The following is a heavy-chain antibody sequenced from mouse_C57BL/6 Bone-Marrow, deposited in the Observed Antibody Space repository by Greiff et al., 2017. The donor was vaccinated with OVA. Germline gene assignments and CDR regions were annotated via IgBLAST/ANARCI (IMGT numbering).Heavy chain of an antibody. J-gene: IGHJ4*01. CDR2: IDPETGGT. V-gene: IGHV1-15*01. CDR3: TRGWTGGAMDY. D-gene: IGHD1-1*02. CDR1: GYTFTDYE. Sequence: QVQLQQSGAELVRPGASVTLSCKASGYTFTDYEMHWVKQTPVHGLEWIGAIDPETGGTAYNQKFKGKAILTADKSSSTAYMELRSLTSEDSAVYYCTRGWTGGAMDYWGQGTSVTVSS.